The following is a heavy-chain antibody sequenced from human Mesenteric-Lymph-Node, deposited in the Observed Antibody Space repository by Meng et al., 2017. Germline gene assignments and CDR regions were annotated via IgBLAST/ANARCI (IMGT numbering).Heavy chain of an antibody. CDR2: IYHSGST. CDR3: ARGGGCSSSSCDLDY. V-gene: IGHV4-4*02. J-gene: IGHJ4*02. CDR1: GASISSGNW. D-gene: IGHD2-2*01. Sequence: QVEVQESGPGLVKPSETLSLTSVVSGASISSGNWWNWVRQPPGKGLEWIGDIYHSGSTNYNPSLKSRVTISVDKSKNQFSLKLSSVTAADTAMYYCARGGGCSSSSCDLDYWGQGVLVTVSS.